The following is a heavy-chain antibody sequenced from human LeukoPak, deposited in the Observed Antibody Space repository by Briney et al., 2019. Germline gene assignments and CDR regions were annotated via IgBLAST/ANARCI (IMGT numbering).Heavy chain of an antibody. V-gene: IGHV1-2*02. CDR1: GYTFTGYY. D-gene: IGHD6-13*01. Sequence: ASVKVSCKASGYTFTGYYMHWVRQAPGQGREWMGWINPNSGGTNYAQKFQGRVTMTRDTSISTAYMELSRLRSDDTAVYYCARESDSSSWYIDWFDPWGQGTLVTVSS. CDR3: ARESDSSSWYIDWFDP. CDR2: INPNSGGT. J-gene: IGHJ5*02.